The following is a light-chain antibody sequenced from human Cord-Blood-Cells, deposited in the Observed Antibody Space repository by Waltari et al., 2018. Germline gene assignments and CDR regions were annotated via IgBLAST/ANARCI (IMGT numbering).Light chain of an antibody. J-gene: IGKJ4*01. CDR1: QDISNY. CDR3: QQYDNRLT. CDR2: DAS. V-gene: IGKV1-33*01. Sequence: DIQMTQSPSSLSASVGDRVTINCQASQDISNYLNWYQQKPGKAPKLLIYDASNLETGVPSRFSGSGSGTDFTFTISSLQPEDIATYYCQQYDNRLTFGGGTKVEIK.